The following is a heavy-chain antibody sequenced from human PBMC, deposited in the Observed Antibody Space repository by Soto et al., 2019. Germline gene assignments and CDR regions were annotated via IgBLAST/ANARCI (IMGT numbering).Heavy chain of an antibody. CDR1: GFSFSSYA. V-gene: IGHV3-23*01. Sequence: EVQLLESGGGLVQPGGSLRLSREASGFSFSSYAMSWVRQAPGKGLEWVSAISRTGENTHYADSVKGRFTISRDNSKTTLYLQMNSLRAEDTAVYYCVKLRTDWVNDAFEMWGQGTMVTVSS. CDR3: VKLRTDWVNDAFEM. CDR2: ISRTGENT. D-gene: IGHD3-9*01. J-gene: IGHJ3*02.